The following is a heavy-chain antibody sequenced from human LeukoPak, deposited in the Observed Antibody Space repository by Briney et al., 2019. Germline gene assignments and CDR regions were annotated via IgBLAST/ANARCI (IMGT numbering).Heavy chain of an antibody. Sequence: ASVKVSCKASGYTFTGYYMHWVRQAPGQGLEWIGWINPNSGGTNYAQKFQGRVTMTRDTSISTAYMELSRLRSDDTAVYYCARGLTGSGWNYYYYMDVWGKGTTVTVS. CDR1: GYTFTGYY. D-gene: IGHD1-20*01. CDR3: ARGLTGSGWNYYYYMDV. V-gene: IGHV1-2*02. J-gene: IGHJ6*03. CDR2: INPNSGGT.